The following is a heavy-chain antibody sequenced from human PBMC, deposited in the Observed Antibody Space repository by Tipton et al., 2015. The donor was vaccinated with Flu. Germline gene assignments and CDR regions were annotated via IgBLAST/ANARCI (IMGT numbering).Heavy chain of an antibody. Sequence: GSLRLSCAASEFNMNSFAMSWVRQAPGKGLEWVSTFSGKYTYTNYADSVRGRFTIARDDSKNLLYLQMNNLRVDDAAIYYCAPTPGAVAGNPGYYWGMDVYGPGTTVSVS. CDR1: EFNMNSFA. CDR2: FSGKYTYT. CDR3: APTPGAVAGNPGYYWGMDV. V-gene: IGHV3-23*01. D-gene: IGHD6-19*01. J-gene: IGHJ6*02.